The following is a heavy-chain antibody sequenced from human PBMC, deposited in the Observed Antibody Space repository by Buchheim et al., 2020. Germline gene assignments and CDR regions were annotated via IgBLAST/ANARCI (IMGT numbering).Heavy chain of an antibody. V-gene: IGHV3-23*01. CDR1: GFTFSSYA. CDR3: AKGIQSITMIVVPSRHWYFDL. CDR2: ISGSGGST. Sequence: EVQLLESGGGLVQPGGSLRLSCAASGFTFSSYAMSWVRQAPGKGLEWVSAISGSGGSTYYADPVKGRLAITRANSKNTLYLQMNNLRAEDTAVYYCAKGIQSITMIVVPSRHWYFDLWGRGTL. D-gene: IGHD3-22*01. J-gene: IGHJ2*01.